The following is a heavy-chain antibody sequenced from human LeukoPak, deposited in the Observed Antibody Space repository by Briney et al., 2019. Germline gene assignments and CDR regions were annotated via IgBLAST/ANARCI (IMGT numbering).Heavy chain of an antibody. V-gene: IGHV4-34*01. D-gene: IGHD3-10*01. CDR2: INHSGST. CDR1: GGSISSYY. Sequence: SETLSLTCTVSGGSISSYYWSWIRQPPGKGLEWIGEINHSGSTNYNPSLKSRVTISVDASKNQFSLKLSSVTAADTAVYYCARDGGFGEFRLGGFDYWGQGTLVTVSS. CDR3: ARDGGFGEFRLGGFDY. J-gene: IGHJ4*02.